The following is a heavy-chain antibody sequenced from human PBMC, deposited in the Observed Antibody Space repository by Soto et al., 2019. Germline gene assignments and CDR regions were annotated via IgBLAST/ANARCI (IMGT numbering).Heavy chain of an antibody. CDR3: ARDDPYYDFWSGADFDY. J-gene: IGHJ4*02. CDR1: GGSISSYY. V-gene: IGHV4-59*12. D-gene: IGHD3-3*01. CDR2: IYYSGST. Sequence: NPSETLSLTCTVSGGSISSYYWSWIRQPPGKGLEWIGYIYYSGSTNYNPSLKSRVTISVDTSKNQFSLKLSSVTAEDTAVYYCARDDPYYDFWSGADFDYWGQGTLVTVSS.